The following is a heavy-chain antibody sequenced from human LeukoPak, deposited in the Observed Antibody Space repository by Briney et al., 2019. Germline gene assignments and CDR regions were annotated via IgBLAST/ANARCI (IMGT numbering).Heavy chain of an antibody. CDR1: RFTLSSHW. CDR3: VRIAASGRGFDY. Sequence: GGSLRLSCAASRFTLSSHWMTWVRQAPGKGLECVANVKGDGSEQYYVDSVRGRFTISRDNTQNSLYVQMSSLRAEDTAVYYCVRIAASGRGFDYWGQGTLVTVSS. V-gene: IGHV3-7*01. CDR2: VKGDGSEQ. D-gene: IGHD6-13*01. J-gene: IGHJ4*02.